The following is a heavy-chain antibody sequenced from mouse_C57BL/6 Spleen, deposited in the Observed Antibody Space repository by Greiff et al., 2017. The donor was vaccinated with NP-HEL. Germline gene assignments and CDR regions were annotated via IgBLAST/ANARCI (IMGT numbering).Heavy chain of an antibody. D-gene: IGHD1-1*01. V-gene: IGHV1-80*01. Sequence: QVQLQQSGAELVKPGASVKISCKASGYAFSSYWMNWVKQRPGKGLEWIGQIYPGDGDTNYNGKFKGKATLTADKSSSPAYMQLSRLTSEDSAVYFCARDYGSILMDYWGQGTSVTVSS. J-gene: IGHJ4*01. CDR2: IYPGDGDT. CDR3: ARDYGSILMDY. CDR1: GYAFSSYW.